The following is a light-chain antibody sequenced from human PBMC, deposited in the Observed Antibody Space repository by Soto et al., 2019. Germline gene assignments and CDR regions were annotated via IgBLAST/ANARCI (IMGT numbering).Light chain of an antibody. Sequence: DIQMTQSPSSLSASVGDSVTITCRASQDISNYLNWYQQRPGTAPKLLIYDASNLERGVPSRFSGTRSGTHFTFANTSLQPEDVEPYYCQQSDSLPITCGQGTRLEI. CDR3: QQSDSLPIT. CDR2: DAS. CDR1: QDISNY. V-gene: IGKV1-33*01. J-gene: IGKJ5*01.